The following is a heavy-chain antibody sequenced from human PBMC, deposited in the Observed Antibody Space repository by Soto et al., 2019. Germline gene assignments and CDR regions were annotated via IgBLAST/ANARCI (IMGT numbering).Heavy chain of an antibody. V-gene: IGHV3-23*01. Sequence: EVQLLESGGGLIQPGGSLRLSCAASGLTFRYYGMSWVRQAPGNGLEWVSSIRGNGGNTHYADSVEGRLTISRDNSKNTLYLQMNSLRAEDTAIYYCAKSPDTSTYWYFDLWGRGTLVTVSS. CDR3: AKSPDTSTYWYFDL. CDR2: IRGNGGNT. CDR1: GLTFRYYG. D-gene: IGHD2-2*01. J-gene: IGHJ2*01.